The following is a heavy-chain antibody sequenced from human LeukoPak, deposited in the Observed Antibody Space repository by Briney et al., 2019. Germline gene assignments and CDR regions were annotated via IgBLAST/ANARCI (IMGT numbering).Heavy chain of an antibody. J-gene: IGHJ4*02. V-gene: IGHV5-51*01. Sequence: LGESLKISCKGSGYSFTSYWIGWVRQVPGKGLEWMGIIHPRDSDIRYNPPFQGQVTISADKSISTAYLQWNSLKASDTAIYYCARMIGLGEVSPYFDYWGQGSLVTVSS. CDR1: GYSFTSYW. CDR3: ARMIGLGEVSPYFDY. CDR2: IHPRDSDI. D-gene: IGHD3-16*02.